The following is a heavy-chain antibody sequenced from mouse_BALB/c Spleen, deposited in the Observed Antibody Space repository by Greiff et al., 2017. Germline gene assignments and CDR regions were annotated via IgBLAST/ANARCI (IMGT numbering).Heavy chain of an antibody. Sequence: VQLQESAAELARPGASVKMSCKASGYTFTSYTMHWVKQRPGQGLEWIGYINPSSGYTEYNQKFKDKTTLTADKSSSTAYMQLSSLTSEDSAVYYCARAGMGFAYWGQGTLVTVSA. CDR1: GYTFTSYT. J-gene: IGHJ3*01. V-gene: IGHV1-4*02. CDR3: ARAGMGFAY. D-gene: IGHD2-10*02. CDR2: INPSSGYT.